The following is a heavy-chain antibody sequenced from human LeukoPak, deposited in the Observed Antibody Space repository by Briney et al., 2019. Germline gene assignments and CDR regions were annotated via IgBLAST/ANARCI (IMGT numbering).Heavy chain of an antibody. D-gene: IGHD6-13*01. V-gene: IGHV3-20*04. CDR3: ARVGTIDWQQLVDY. CDR2: INWNGGST. J-gene: IGHJ4*02. CDR1: GFTFDDYG. Sequence: PGGSLRLSCAASGFTFDDYGMSWVRQAPGKGLEWVSGINWNGGSTGYADSVKGRFTISRDNAKNSLYLQMNSLRAEDTAVYYCARVGTIDWQQLVDYWGRGTLVTVSS.